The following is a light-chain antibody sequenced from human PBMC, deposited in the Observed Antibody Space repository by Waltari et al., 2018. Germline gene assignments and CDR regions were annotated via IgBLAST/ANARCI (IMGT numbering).Light chain of an antibody. J-gene: IGKJ4*01. V-gene: IGKV2-30*02. CDR1: QSLIHNNGNTY. CDR2: QIS. Sequence: DVVMTQSPLSLPVTLGQPASISCRSSQSLIHNNGNTYLNWFQQRPGQSPRRLIYQISNRDSGVPDRFSGSGSGTDFTLRISRVEAEDVGVYYCMQGTHPPQTFGGGTKVEIK. CDR3: MQGTHPPQT.